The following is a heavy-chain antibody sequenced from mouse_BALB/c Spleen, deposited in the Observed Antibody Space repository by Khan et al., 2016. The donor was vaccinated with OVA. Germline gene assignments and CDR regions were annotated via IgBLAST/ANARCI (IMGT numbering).Heavy chain of an antibody. V-gene: IGHV3-2*02. D-gene: IGHD2-3*01. CDR2: ISYSGST. CDR3: ARRGDGYYGAMDY. J-gene: IGHJ4*01. Sequence: EVQLQESGPGLVKPSQSLSLTCTVTGYSITSDYAWNWLRQFPGNKLEWMGYISYSGSTSYNPSLKSRISITRDTSKNQFFLQLNSVTTEDTATYYWARRGDGYYGAMDYWGQGTSVTVSS. CDR1: GYSITSDYA.